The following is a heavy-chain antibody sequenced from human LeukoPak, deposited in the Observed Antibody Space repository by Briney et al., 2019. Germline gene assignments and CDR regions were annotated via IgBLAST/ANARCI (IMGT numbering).Heavy chain of an antibody. D-gene: IGHD2-15*01. J-gene: IGHJ3*02. CDR2: ISAYNGNT. CDR1: GYTFTSYG. Sequence: ASAKVSCKASGYTFTSYGISWVRQAPGQGLEWMGWISAYNGNTNYAQKLQGGVTMTTDTSTSTAYMELRSLRSDDTAVYYCARLGYCSGGSCYGDAFDIWGQGTMVTVSS. CDR3: ARLGYCSGGSCYGDAFDI. V-gene: IGHV1-18*01.